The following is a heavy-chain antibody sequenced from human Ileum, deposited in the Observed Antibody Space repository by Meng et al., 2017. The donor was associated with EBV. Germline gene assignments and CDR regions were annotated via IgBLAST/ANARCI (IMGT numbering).Heavy chain of an antibody. Sequence: VQLQESGPRLVRPSGTLSLTCTVSGDSFSGSYWWSWVRQAPEKGLEWIGEVYPSGTPYYNPSLKSRVTISLDKSRNQFSLNLIHVTAADAAVYYCVRDAFQYASGIPAHWGQGTLVTVSS. V-gene: IGHV4-4*02. D-gene: IGHD3-16*01. CDR1: GDSFSGSYW. CDR2: VYPSGTP. J-gene: IGHJ4*02. CDR3: VRDAFQYASGIPAH.